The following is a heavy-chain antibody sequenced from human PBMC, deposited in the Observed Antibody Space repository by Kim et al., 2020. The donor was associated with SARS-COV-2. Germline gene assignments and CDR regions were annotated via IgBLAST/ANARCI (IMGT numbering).Heavy chain of an antibody. CDR3: ARDPGWLRRLDY. CDR1: GGSFSGYY. D-gene: IGHD5-12*01. J-gene: IGHJ4*02. V-gene: IGHV4-34*01. Sequence: SETLSLTCAVYGGSFSGYYWSWIRQPPGKGLEWIGEINHSGSTNYNPPLKSRVTISVDTSKNQFSLKLSSVTAADTAVYYCARDPGWLRRLDYWGQGTLVTVSS. CDR2: INHSGST.